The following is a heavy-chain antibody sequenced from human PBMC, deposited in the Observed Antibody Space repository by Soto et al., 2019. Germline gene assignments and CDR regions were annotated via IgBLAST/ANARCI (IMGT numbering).Heavy chain of an antibody. D-gene: IGHD6-13*01. Sequence: QVQLQESGPGLAKPSQTLSLTCTVSGGSISSGGYYWSWIRQHPGKGLEWIGYIYYSGSTYYNPSLKSRVTISVDTSKNQFSLKLSSVTAADTAVYYCARGIKYSSSSHSGMDVWGQGTTVTVSS. CDR2: IYYSGST. V-gene: IGHV4-31*03. CDR1: GGSISSGGYY. J-gene: IGHJ6*02. CDR3: ARGIKYSSSSHSGMDV.